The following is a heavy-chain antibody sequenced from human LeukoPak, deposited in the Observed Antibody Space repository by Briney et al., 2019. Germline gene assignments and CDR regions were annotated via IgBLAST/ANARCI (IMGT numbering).Heavy chain of an antibody. D-gene: IGHD3-10*01. V-gene: IGHV1-2*02. Sequence: ASVKVSCKASGYTFTGYYMHWVRQAPGQGLEWMGWINPNSGGTNYAQKFQGRVTMTRDTSISTAYMELSRLRSDDTAVYYCARDMGPDYYYGSGSYYKTQVYFQHWGQGTLVTVSS. CDR1: GYTFTGYY. CDR2: INPNSGGT. CDR3: ARDMGPDYYYGSGSYYKTQVYFQH. J-gene: IGHJ1*01.